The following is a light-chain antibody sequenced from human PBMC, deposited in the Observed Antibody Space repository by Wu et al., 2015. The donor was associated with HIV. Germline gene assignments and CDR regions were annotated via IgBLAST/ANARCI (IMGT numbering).Light chain of an antibody. V-gene: IGKV1-39*01. Sequence: DIQMTQSPSSLSASLGDRVTITCRASQDISTYLNWYQQKPGKAPKILIYAASSLQRGVPSRFSGSGSGTHFTLTITSLQPEDFAIYYCQQSDTTPRYTFGQGTKLEIK. CDR2: AAS. CDR3: QQSDTTPRYT. J-gene: IGKJ2*01. CDR1: QDISTY.